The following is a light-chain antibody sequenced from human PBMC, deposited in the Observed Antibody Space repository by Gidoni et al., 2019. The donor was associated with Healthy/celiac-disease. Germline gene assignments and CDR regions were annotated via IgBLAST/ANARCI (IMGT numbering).Light chain of an antibody. CDR3: MQALQTPLA. CDR1: QILLHSNGYNY. CDR2: LGS. Sequence: DIVMTQSPLSLPVTPGEPASISCRSSQILLHSNGYNYLDWYLQKPGQSPQLLIYLGSNRASGVPDRFSGSGAGTDFTLKISRVEAEDVGVYYCMQALQTPLAFGQXTRLEIK. V-gene: IGKV2-28*01. J-gene: IGKJ5*01.